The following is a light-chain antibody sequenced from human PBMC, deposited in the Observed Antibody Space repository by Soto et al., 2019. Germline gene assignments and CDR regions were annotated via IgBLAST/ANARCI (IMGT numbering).Light chain of an antibody. CDR2: DDN. V-gene: IGLV1-51*01. CDR3: GSWDSSMSAYV. J-gene: IGLJ1*01. CDR1: SSNIGGNS. Sequence: QSVLTQPPSVSAAPGQKVTISCSGSSSNIGGNSVSWYQQLPGTAPKLLIYDDNKRPSGIPDRFSGSKSGTSATLGITGFQTGEEADYYCGSWDSSMSAYVFGNGKKVSVL.